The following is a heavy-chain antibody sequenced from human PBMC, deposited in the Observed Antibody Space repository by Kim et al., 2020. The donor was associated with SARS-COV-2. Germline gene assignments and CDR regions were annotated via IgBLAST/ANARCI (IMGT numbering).Heavy chain of an antibody. CDR1: GFTFSSYS. V-gene: IGHV3-21*01. D-gene: IGHD3-16*01. Sequence: GGSLRLSCAASGFTFSSYSMNWVRQAPGKGLEWVSSISSSSSYIYYADSVKGRFTISRDNAKNSLYLQMNSLRAEDTAVYYCARAGGEPYYYYYYGMDVWGQGTTVTVSS. CDR2: ISSSSSYI. J-gene: IGHJ6*02. CDR3: ARAGGEPYYYYYYGMDV.